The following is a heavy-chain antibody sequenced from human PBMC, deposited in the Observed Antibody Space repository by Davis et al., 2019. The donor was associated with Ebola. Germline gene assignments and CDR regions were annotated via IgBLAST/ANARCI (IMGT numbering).Heavy chain of an antibody. Sequence: GESLKISCAASGFTFSSYAMSWVRQAPGKGLEWVSAISSSGDSTYYADSVKGRFTISRDNSKNTLYLQMNSLRAEDTAVYYCARGRAYCGGDCYSDFGYWGQGTLVTVSS. CDR2: ISSSGDST. CDR3: ARGRAYCGGDCYSDFGY. J-gene: IGHJ4*02. D-gene: IGHD2-21*02. V-gene: IGHV3-23*01. CDR1: GFTFSSYA.